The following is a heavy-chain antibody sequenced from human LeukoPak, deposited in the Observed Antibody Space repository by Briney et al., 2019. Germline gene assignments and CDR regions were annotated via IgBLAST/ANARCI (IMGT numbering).Heavy chain of an antibody. CDR2: INPNSGGT. D-gene: IGHD3-3*01. J-gene: IGHJ4*02. Sequence: ASVKVSCKASGYTFTGYYMHWVRQAPGQGLERMGWINPNSGGTNYAQKFQGRVTMTTDTSTSTAYMELRSLRSDDTAVYYCARGRVEFDYWGQGTLVTVSS. CDR3: ARGRVEFDY. V-gene: IGHV1-2*02. CDR1: GYTFTGYY.